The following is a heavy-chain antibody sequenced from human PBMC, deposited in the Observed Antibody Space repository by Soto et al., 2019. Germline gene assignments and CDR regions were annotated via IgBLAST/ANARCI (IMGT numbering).Heavy chain of an antibody. CDR1: GYTFTSYY. Sequence: QVQLVQSGAEVKKPGASVKVSCKASGYTFTSYYMNWVRQAPGQGLEWLGIINPSGGYTTYAQRFLGTVPMTSETSTSTVHMELGRLTSADTAVYYCARGGGIVVVTAPYDQWGQGTLVTVSS. V-gene: IGHV1-46*03. J-gene: IGHJ4*02. CDR3: ARGGGIVVVTAPYDQ. D-gene: IGHD2-21*02. CDR2: INPSGGYT.